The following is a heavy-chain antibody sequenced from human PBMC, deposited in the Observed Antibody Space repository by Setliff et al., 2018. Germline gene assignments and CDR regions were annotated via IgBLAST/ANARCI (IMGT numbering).Heavy chain of an antibody. J-gene: IGHJ4*02. CDR1: GGSISSYY. Sequence: SETLSLTCTVSGGSISSYYWSWIRQPAGKGLEWIGHIYIGGSANYNPSLKSRVTMSIDTSKDQFSLKLNSVTAADMAVYYCARSFSRREKFLLDYWGQGALVTVSS. V-gene: IGHV4-4*07. CDR3: ARSFSRREKFLLDY. CDR2: IYIGGSA.